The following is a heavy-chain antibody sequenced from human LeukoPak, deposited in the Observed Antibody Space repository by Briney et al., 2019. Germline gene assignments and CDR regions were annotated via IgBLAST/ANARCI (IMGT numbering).Heavy chain of an antibody. CDR3: ASLHVDTAMATGYYYGMDV. Sequence: GGSLRLSCAAFGFTFSSYSMNWVRQAPGKGLEWVSSISSSSSYIYYADSVKGRFTISRDNAKNSLYLQMNSLRAEDTAVYYCASLHVDTAMATGYYYGMDVWGQGTTVTVSS. V-gene: IGHV3-21*01. CDR2: ISSSSSYI. CDR1: GFTFSSYS. J-gene: IGHJ6*02. D-gene: IGHD5-18*01.